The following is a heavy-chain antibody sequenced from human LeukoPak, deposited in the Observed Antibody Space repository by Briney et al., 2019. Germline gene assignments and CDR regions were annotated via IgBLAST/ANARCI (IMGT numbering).Heavy chain of an antibody. CDR2: ITGNGAST. Sequence: GGSLRLSCAASGFTFSTYAMYWVRQAPGKGLEFVSAITGNGASTFYANSVKGRFTISRDNSKNTLYLQMNSLRAEDTAVYYCARPADSSGYFDYWGQGTLVTVSS. V-gene: IGHV3-64*01. J-gene: IGHJ4*02. D-gene: IGHD3-22*01. CDR3: ARPADSSGYFDY. CDR1: GFTFSTYA.